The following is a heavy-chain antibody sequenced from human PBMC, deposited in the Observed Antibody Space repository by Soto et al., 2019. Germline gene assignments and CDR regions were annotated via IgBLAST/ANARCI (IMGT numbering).Heavy chain of an antibody. D-gene: IGHD6-13*01. Sequence: QVQLVQSGAEVKKPGSSVKVSCKASGGTFSSYTISWVRQAPGQGLEWMGRIIPILGIANYAQKFQGRVTITADKSXSIXYMELSSLRSEDTAVYYCARDARSGIAAASGHFDYWGQGTLVTVSS. CDR1: GGTFSSYT. CDR2: IIPILGIA. CDR3: ARDARSGIAAASGHFDY. J-gene: IGHJ4*02. V-gene: IGHV1-69*08.